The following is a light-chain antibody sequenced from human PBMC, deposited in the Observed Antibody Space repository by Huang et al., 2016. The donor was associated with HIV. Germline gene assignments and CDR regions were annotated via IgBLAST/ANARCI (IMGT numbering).Light chain of an antibody. J-gene: IGKJ5*01. CDR2: DAS. CDR1: QDISNH. V-gene: IGKV1-33*01. Sequence: DIQMTQSPSSLSASVGDRITITCQASQDISNHLNWYKQRPGEAPKLLMFDASNLETGVPSRFSGSGSGTHFTFTISSLQAEDFATYYCQQYDNFPPSITFGQGTRLEIK. CDR3: QQYDNFPPSIT.